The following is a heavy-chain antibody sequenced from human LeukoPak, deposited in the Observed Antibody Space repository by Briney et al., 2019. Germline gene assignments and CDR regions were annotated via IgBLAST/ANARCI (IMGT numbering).Heavy chain of an antibody. V-gene: IGHV1-2*02. CDR3: ARDDRAPHDY. Sequence: AAVKVSCKASGYIFTAYYLHGVRQAPGLGREWMGWINHNHGGTMYAQKFQGRLTMTLEPSIRILYMELSSLPSDDTAVYYCARDDRAPHDYWGQGTLVTVSS. CDR1: GYIFTAYY. CDR2: INHNHGGT. J-gene: IGHJ4*02.